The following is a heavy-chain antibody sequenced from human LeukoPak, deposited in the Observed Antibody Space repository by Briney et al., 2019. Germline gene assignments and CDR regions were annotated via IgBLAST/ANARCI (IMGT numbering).Heavy chain of an antibody. V-gene: IGHV1-46*01. J-gene: IGHJ6*02. CDR2: INPSGGST. D-gene: IGHD6-25*01. CDR3: ARALSDYYYYYGMDV. Sequence: ASVKVSCKASGYTFTSYYMHWVRQAPGQGLEWMGIINPSGGSTSYAQKFQGRVTMTRDTSTSTVYMELSSLRSEDTAVYYCARALSDYYYYYGMDVWGQGTTVTVSS. CDR1: GYTFTSYY.